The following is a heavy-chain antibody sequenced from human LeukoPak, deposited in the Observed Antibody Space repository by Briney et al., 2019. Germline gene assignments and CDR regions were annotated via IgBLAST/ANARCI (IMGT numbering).Heavy chain of an antibody. V-gene: IGHV3-30*03. CDR1: GFTFSNYG. D-gene: IGHD3-16*01. CDR2: ISYDGSIK. J-gene: IGHJ4*02. CDR3: ARTVYGYVWGSPLDY. Sequence: PGRSLRLSCAASGFTFSNYGMHWVRQAPGKGLEWVAVISYDGSIKYYADSVKGRFTISRDNSKNTLYLQMNSLRAEDTAVYYCARTVYGYVWGSPLDYWGQGTLVTVSS.